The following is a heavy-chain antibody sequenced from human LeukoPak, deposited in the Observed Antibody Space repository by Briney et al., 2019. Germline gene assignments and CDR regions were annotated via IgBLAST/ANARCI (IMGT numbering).Heavy chain of an antibody. Sequence: PGGSLRLSCAASGFTFSSNFMSWVRQAPGKGLEWVSIIYSGGGSTFYADSVKGRFTISRDNSKSTMYLQMNSLRAEDTAVYYCARSPPRYDTRFFDYWGPGTLVTVSS. V-gene: IGHV3-53*01. CDR1: GFTFSSNF. CDR2: IYSGGGST. J-gene: IGHJ4*02. CDR3: ARSPPRYDTRFFDY. D-gene: IGHD3-22*01.